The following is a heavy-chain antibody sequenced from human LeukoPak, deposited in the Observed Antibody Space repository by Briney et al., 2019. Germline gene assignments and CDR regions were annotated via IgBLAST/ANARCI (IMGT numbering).Heavy chain of an antibody. V-gene: IGHV1-69*05. CDR1: GGTFSSYA. D-gene: IGHD3-22*01. CDR3: ARDLDYYDSSGSQTPGYMDV. J-gene: IGHJ6*03. CDR2: IIPIFGTA. Sequence: ASVKVSCKASGGTFSSYAISWVRQGPGQGLEWMGRIIPIFGTANYAQKFQGRVTITTDESTSTYYMELSSLRSEDTAVYYCARDLDYYDSSGSQTPGYMDVWGKGTTVTVSS.